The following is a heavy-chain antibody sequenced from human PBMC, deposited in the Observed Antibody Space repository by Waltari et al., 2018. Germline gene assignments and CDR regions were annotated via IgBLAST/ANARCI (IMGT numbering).Heavy chain of an antibody. CDR2: RSSRGVST. D-gene: IGHD2-21*02. CDR3: AKSRDSYPLIHDAFDV. J-gene: IGHJ3*01. V-gene: IGHV3-23*01. Sequence: EVQLKESGGGVVQPGGSLRLSCAASGYTFLTYAMSWVRQAPGEGLEGVAGRSSRGVSTYYAESVKGRFTISRDNDKNKLYLQMNSLRAEDTAVYYCAKSRDSYPLIHDAFDVWGQGTLVTVSS. CDR1: GYTFLTYA.